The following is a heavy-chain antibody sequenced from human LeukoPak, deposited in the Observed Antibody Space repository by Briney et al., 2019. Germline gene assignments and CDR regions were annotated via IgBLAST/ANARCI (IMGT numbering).Heavy chain of an antibody. D-gene: IGHD3-22*01. CDR2: IYTSGST. J-gene: IGHJ4*02. V-gene: IGHV4-4*07. CDR3: ARDQYYYDSSGYYRFDY. CDR1: GGSISSYY. Sequence: SETLSLTCTVSGGSISSYYWSWIRQPPGKVLEWIGRIYTSGSTNYNPSLKSRVTMSVDTSKNQFSLKLSSVTAADTAAYYCARDQYYYDSSGYYRFDYWGQGTLVTVSS.